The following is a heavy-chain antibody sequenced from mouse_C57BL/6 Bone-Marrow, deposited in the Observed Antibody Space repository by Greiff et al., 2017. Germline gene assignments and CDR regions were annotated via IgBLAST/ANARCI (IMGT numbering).Heavy chain of an antibody. Sequence: VQLKESGPELVKPGASVKMSCKASGYTFTDYNMHWVKQSHGKSLEWIGYINPNNGGTSYNQKFKGKATLTVNKSSSTAYMELRSLTSEDSAVYYCAREITYAMDYWGQGTSVTVSS. D-gene: IGHD1-3*01. CDR1: GYTFTDYN. V-gene: IGHV1-22*01. CDR2: INPNNGGT. CDR3: AREITYAMDY. J-gene: IGHJ4*01.